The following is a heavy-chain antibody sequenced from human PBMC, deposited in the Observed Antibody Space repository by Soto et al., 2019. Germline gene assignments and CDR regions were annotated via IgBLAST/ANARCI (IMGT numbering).Heavy chain of an antibody. V-gene: IGHV3-23*01. CDR1: GFTFSSYA. D-gene: IGHD2-2*01. CDR2: ISGSGGST. J-gene: IGHJ6*03. Sequence: GGSLRLSCAASGFTFSSYAMSWVRQAPGKGLEWVSAISGSGGSTYYADSVKGRFTISRDNSKNTLYLQMNSLRAEDTAVYYCAKDVVPAASPYYYYYMDVWGKGTTVTVSS. CDR3: AKDVVPAASPYYYYYMDV.